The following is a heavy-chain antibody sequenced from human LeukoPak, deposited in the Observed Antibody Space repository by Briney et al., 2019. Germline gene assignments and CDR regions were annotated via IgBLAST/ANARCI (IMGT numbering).Heavy chain of an antibody. V-gene: IGHV3-7*01. Sequence: PGGSLRLSCAASGFTFSSYWMSWVRQAPGKGLEWVANIKQDGSEKYYVDSVKGRFTISRDSAKNSLYLQMNSLRAEDTAVYYCARDSSGWYVAALAPAPCDYWGQGTLVTVSS. CDR3: ARDSSGWYVAALAPAPCDY. CDR1: GFTFSSYW. D-gene: IGHD6-19*01. CDR2: IKQDGSEK. J-gene: IGHJ4*02.